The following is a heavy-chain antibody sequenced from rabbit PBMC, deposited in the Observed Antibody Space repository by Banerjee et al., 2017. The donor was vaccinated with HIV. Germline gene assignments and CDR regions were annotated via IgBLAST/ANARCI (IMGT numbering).Heavy chain of an antibody. V-gene: IGHV1S47*01. D-gene: IGHD7-1*01. CDR3: AKELTGYNDDVYDGGFSL. Sequence: QEQLVESGGGLVQPEGSPTPTCKASGFDFSSNAMCWVRQAPGKGPEWIACIYNGDGSTYYASWVNGRFTISRSTSLNTVTLQMTSLTAADTATYFCAKELTGYNDDVYDGGFSLWGPGTLVTVS. CDR2: IYNGDGST. J-gene: IGHJ4*01. CDR1: GFDFSSNA.